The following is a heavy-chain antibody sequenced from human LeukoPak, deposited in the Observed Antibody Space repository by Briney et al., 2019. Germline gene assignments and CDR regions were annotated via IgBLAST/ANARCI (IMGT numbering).Heavy chain of an antibody. CDR3: ARDPGTLFDY. CDR2: IKQDGSEK. Sequence: GRSLILSWAASGFTFSSYWMSWVRQPPGKGLEWVANIKQDGSEKYYGDSVKGRFTISRDNAKNPLYLQMNSLRAEDTAVYYCARDPGTLFDYWGQGTLVTVSS. CDR1: GFTFSSYW. J-gene: IGHJ4*02. V-gene: IGHV3-7*01.